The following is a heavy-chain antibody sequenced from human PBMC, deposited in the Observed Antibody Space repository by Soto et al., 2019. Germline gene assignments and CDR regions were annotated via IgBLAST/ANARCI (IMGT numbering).Heavy chain of an antibody. V-gene: IGHV1-8*01. CDR2: MNPDSGNT. D-gene: IGHD2-8*01. CDR1: GYTFINYD. CDR3: ARRRGSNGWFDL. Sequence: QVQLVQSGAEVKKPGASVKVSCKASGYTFINYDINWVRQAPGQGLEWVGWMNPDSGNTGYAQNFQGRVTMTGNTSISSVYMELSSLTSEDTAAYYCARRRGSNGWFDLWGQGTLVTVSS. J-gene: IGHJ5*02.